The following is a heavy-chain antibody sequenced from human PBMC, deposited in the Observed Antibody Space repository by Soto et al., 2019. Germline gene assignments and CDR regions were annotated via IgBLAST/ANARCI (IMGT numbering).Heavy chain of an antibody. CDR2: IYYSGST. CDR3: ARGAAAAGYYYYYGMDV. D-gene: IGHD6-13*01. J-gene: IGHJ6*02. V-gene: IGHV4-61*01. CDR1: GGSVSSGSYY. Sequence: ASETLSLTCTVSGGSVSSGSYYWSWIRQPPGKGLEWIGYIYYSGSTNYNPSLKSRVTISVDTSRNQFSLKLSSVTAADTAVYYCARGAAAAGYYYYYGMDVWGQGTTVTVSS.